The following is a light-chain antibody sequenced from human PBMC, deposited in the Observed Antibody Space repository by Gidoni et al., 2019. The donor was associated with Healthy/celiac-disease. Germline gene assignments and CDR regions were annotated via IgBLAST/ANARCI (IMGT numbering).Light chain of an antibody. CDR3: QAWDSSTASYVV. V-gene: IGLV3-1*01. J-gene: IGLJ2*01. CDR1: NLGDKY. Sequence: SSQLTQPPSSPVSPGQTATITCSGDNLGDKYASWYQQKPGQSPVLVIYQDSKRPSGIPERFSGSNSGNTATLTISGTQAMDEADYYCQAWDSSTASYVVFGGGTKLTVL. CDR2: QDS.